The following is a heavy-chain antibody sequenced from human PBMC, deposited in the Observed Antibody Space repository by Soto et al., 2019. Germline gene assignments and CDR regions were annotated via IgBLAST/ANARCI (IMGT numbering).Heavy chain of an antibody. Sequence: QVQLQQWGAGLLKPSETLSLTCAVYGGSFSGYYWSWIRQPPGKGLEWIGEINHSGSTNYNPSLKSRVTISVDTSKNQCSLKLSSVTAADTAVYYCARGGPAPWNYWPTDAFDIWGQGTMVTASS. D-gene: IGHD1-7*01. CDR2: INHSGST. CDR1: GGSFSGYY. J-gene: IGHJ3*02. CDR3: ARGGPAPWNYWPTDAFDI. V-gene: IGHV4-34*01.